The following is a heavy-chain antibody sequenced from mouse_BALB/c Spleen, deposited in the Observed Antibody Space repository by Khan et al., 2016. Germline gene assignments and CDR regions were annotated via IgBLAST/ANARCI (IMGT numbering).Heavy chain of an antibody. CDR1: GFNIEDTY. CDR2: IDPANGNT. D-gene: IGHD2-1*01. CDR3: LYGSYLDY. V-gene: IGHV14-3*02. J-gene: IGHJ2*01. Sequence: VQLQQSGAEFVKPGASVKLSCTASGFNIEDTYMHWVKQRPEQGLEWIGRIDPANGNTKYDPRFQGKATITADTSSNTAYLQFSRLTSENTAVCYCLYGSYLDYWGQGPTLTVSS.